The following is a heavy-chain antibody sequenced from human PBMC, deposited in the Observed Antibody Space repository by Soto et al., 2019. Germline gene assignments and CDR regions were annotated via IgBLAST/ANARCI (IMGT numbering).Heavy chain of an antibody. V-gene: IGHV1-69*01. Sequence: QVQLVQSGAEVRKPGSSVRLSCKASGGTFNTYAFNWVRQTPGQGLEWLGGIITFFGAAMYAQKFQGRVTITADEFTTTAYMGLSSLRDDDTAVYYCARGGKERFRGPGMDVWGQGTTVTVSS. CDR2: IITFFGAA. J-gene: IGHJ6*02. CDR1: GGTFNTYA. D-gene: IGHD1-1*01. CDR3: ARGGKERFRGPGMDV.